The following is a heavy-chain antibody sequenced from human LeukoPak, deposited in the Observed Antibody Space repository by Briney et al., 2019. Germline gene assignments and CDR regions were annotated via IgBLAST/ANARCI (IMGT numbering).Heavy chain of an antibody. D-gene: IGHD3-16*01. Sequence: SETLSLTCTVSGGSISSYYRSWIRQPPGKGLEWIGYIYYSGSTNYNPSLKSRVTISVDTSKNQFSLKLSSVTAAGTAVYYCAREGSPVYDYVWGSYTPNYFDYWGQGTLVTVSS. J-gene: IGHJ4*02. CDR2: IYYSGST. CDR1: GGSISSYY. V-gene: IGHV4-59*01. CDR3: AREGSPVYDYVWGSYTPNYFDY.